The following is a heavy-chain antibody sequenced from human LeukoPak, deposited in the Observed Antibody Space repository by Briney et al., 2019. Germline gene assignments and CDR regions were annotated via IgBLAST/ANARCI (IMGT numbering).Heavy chain of an antibody. CDR3: AKDKGRITLATPKDAFDI. J-gene: IGHJ3*02. V-gene: IGHV3-23*01. Sequence: GGSLRLSCAASGFTFRSSAMTWVRQAPGKGLEWVSAIGGSGARAYYADSVRGRFTVSRDNSKNTLYLQMNSLRAEDTAIYYCAKDKGRITLATPKDAFDIWGQGTKVVVSS. CDR1: GFTFRSSA. D-gene: IGHD1-20*01. CDR2: IGGSGARA.